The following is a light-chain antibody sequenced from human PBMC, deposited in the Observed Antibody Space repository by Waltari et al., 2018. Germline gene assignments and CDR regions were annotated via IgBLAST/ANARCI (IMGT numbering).Light chain of an antibody. J-gene: IGLJ2*01. V-gene: IGLV2-14*03. CDR2: DVY. CDR1: GSDVGGYDY. Sequence: QSALTQPASVSGSPGQAIIISCTGTGSDVGGYDYVSWYQHYPGKAPRLIIYDVYNRPSGVSNRFSGSKSDNTASLTISGLQAEDESVYYCSSYTSSGVVFGGGTKLTVL. CDR3: SSYTSSGVV.